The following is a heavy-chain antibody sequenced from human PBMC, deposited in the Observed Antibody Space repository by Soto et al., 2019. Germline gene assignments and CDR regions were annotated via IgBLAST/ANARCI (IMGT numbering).Heavy chain of an antibody. D-gene: IGHD6-19*01. J-gene: IGHJ4*02. Sequence: EVQLLESGGGLVQPGGSLRLSCAASGFTFSSYAMNWVRQAPGKGLEWVSAVSGSGGSTYYADSVKGRFTVSRDKSKNTFYLQMNSLRAEDTAVYYCAQQAVPGGWYFDYWGQGTLVTVS. V-gene: IGHV3-23*01. CDR2: VSGSGGST. CDR3: AQQAVPGGWYFDY. CDR1: GFTFSSYA.